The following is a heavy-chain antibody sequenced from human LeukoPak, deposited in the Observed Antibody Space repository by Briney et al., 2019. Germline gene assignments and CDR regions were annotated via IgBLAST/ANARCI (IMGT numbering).Heavy chain of an antibody. CDR2: INYSGNT. D-gene: IGHD3-10*01. CDR1: GGSISSSSYY. Sequence: SETLSLTCTVSGGSISSSSYYWSWIRQPPGKGLEWIGSINYSGNTYYNPSLKSRVTTSVDTSKNQFSLKLSSVTAADTAVYNCARYVVSGSGKYYFDYWGQRTLVTVSS. V-gene: IGHV4-39*01. J-gene: IGHJ4*02. CDR3: ARYVVSGSGKYYFDY.